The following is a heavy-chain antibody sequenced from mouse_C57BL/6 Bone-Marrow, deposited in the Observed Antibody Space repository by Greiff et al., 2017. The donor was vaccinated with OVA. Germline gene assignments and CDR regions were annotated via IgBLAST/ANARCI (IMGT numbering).Heavy chain of an antibody. CDR3: ARDTTVVGAMDY. Sequence: LKQPGAELVKPGASVKLSCKASGYTFTSYWMHWVKQRPGQGLEWIGMIHPNSGSTNYNEKFKSKATLTVDKSSSTAYMQLSSLTSEDSAVYYCARDTTVVGAMDYWGQGTSVTVSS. J-gene: IGHJ4*01. V-gene: IGHV1-64*01. CDR2: IHPNSGST. CDR1: GYTFTSYW. D-gene: IGHD1-1*01.